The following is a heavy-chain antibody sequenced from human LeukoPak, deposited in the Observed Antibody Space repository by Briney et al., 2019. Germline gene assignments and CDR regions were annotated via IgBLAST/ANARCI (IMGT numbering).Heavy chain of an antibody. CDR3: TRGAGWLIDY. CDR2: LSGNGDNT. CDR1: GFTFKTCA. D-gene: IGHD3-16*01. Sequence: GGSLRLSCAASGFTFKTCAMNWVRQAPGRGLEWVSHLSGNGDNTYYADSVKGRFTISRDISENTLYLRMTNLRAEDTAVYYCTRGAGWLIDYWGQGILVTVSS. V-gene: IGHV3-23*01. J-gene: IGHJ4*02.